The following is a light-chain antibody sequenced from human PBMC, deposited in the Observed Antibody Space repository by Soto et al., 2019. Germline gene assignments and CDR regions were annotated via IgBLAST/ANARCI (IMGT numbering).Light chain of an antibody. CDR2: GVS. J-gene: IGLJ1*01. CDR3: SSHASSGV. Sequence: QSVLTQPASVSGSPGQSIAISCTVTISDVGAYDYVSWYQQHPGKAPKLIIYGVSNRPSGVSSRFSGSKSGNTASLTISGLQPEDEADYYCSSHASSGVFGTGTKVTVL. CDR1: ISDVGAYDY. V-gene: IGLV2-14*01.